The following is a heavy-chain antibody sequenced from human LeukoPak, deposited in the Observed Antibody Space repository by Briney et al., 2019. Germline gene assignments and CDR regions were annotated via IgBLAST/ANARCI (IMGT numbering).Heavy chain of an antibody. J-gene: IGHJ4*02. CDR1: GGTFSSYA. D-gene: IGHD1-26*01. V-gene: IGHV1-69*04. CDR3: ASISGSLGGYFDY. Sequence: SVKVSCKASGGTFSSYAISWVRQAPGQGLEWMGRIIPIFGIANYAQKFQGRVTITADKSTSTAYMELSSLRSEDTAVYYCASISGSLGGYFDYWGQGTLITVSS. CDR2: IIPIFGIA.